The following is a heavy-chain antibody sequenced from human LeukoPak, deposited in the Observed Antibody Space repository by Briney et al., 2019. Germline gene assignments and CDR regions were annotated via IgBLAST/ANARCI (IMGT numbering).Heavy chain of an antibody. D-gene: IGHD6-13*01. V-gene: IGHV1-18*01. CDR3: ARVGASLDSSSPFDP. CDR1: GYTFTSYG. Sequence: ASVKVSCKASGYTFTSYGISWVRQAPGQGLEWMGRIGAYNGNTNYAQKLQGRVTMTTDTSTSTAYMELRSLRSDDTAVYYCARVGASLDSSSPFDPWGQGTLVTVSS. J-gene: IGHJ5*02. CDR2: IGAYNGNT.